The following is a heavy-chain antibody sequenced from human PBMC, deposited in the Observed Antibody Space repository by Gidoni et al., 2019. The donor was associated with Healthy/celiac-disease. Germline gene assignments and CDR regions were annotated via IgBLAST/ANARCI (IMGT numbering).Heavy chain of an antibody. CDR3: ARLRPYSNYVGARYFQH. V-gene: IGHV4-34*01. D-gene: IGHD4-4*01. J-gene: IGHJ1*01. Sequence: QVQLQQWGAGLLKPSETLSLTCAVYGGSFSGYYWSWIRQPPGKGLEWIGEINHSGSTNYNPSLKSRVTISVDTFKNQFSLKLSSVTAADTAVYYCARLRPYSNYVGARYFQHWGQGTLVTVSS. CDR2: INHSGST. CDR1: GGSFSGYY.